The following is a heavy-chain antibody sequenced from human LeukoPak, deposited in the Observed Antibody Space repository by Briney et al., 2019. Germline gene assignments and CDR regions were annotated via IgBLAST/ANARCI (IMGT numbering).Heavy chain of an antibody. J-gene: IGHJ5*02. CDR3: ARRGRPYYYGSGTGWNWFDP. V-gene: IGHV1-69*06. CDR1: GGTFSSYA. D-gene: IGHD3-10*01. Sequence: GSSVKVSCKASGGTFSSYAISWVRQAPGQGLEWMGGIIPIFGTANYAQKFQGRVTITADKSTSTAYMELSSLRSEDTAVYYCARRGRPYYYGSGTGWNWFDPWGQGTLVTVSS. CDR2: IIPIFGTA.